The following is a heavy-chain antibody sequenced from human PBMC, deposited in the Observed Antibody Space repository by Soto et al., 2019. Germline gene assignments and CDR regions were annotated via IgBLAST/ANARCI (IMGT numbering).Heavy chain of an antibody. V-gene: IGHV3-9*01. D-gene: IGHD3-3*01. CDR3: ARAIGRFLEWPKPHCIAMDV. CDR1: GFSVDDHA. CDR2: INWKSGGI. J-gene: IGHJ6*02. Sequence: GGSLRLSCAGSGFSVDDHAMHWVRQAPGKGLEWVSGINWKSGGIGYADSVKGRFTISRDNAKNSLYLRMQSLKPEDTALYYCARAIGRFLEWPKPHCIAMDVWGQGTTVTVSS.